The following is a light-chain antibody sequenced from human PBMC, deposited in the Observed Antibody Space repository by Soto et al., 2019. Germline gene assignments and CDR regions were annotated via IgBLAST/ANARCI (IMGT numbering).Light chain of an antibody. CDR2: DND. CDR3: GTWESYLSVGV. J-gene: IGLJ2*01. Sequence: QSVLTQPPSVSAAPGQTVTISCSGRGSNIGSNSVSWYQQVPGTAPKLLLYDNDKRPSGIPDRFFGSKSGTSATLGIAGLQTADEADHYCGTWESYLSVGVFGGGTQLTVL. CDR1: GSNIGSNS. V-gene: IGLV1-51*01.